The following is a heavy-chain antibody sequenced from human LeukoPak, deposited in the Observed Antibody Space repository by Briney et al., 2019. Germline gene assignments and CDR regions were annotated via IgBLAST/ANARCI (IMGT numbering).Heavy chain of an antibody. CDR1: GFTFSSYE. J-gene: IGHJ4*02. Sequence: PGGSLRLSCAASGFTFSSYEMNWVRQAPGKGREWVSYISSSGSTIYYADSVKGRFTISRDNAKNSLYLQMNSLRAEDTAVYYCARGGVASYDSSGHIGYWGQGTLVTVSS. CDR2: ISSSGSTI. V-gene: IGHV3-48*03. CDR3: ARGGVASYDSSGHIGY. D-gene: IGHD3-22*01.